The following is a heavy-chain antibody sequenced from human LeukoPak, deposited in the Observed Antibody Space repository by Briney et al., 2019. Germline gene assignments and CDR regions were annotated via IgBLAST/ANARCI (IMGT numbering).Heavy chain of an antibody. CDR1: GGSVSSASYY. Sequence: HPSETLSLTCTVSGGSVSSASYYWSWIRQPPGKGXXXXXXXXYTGSTNYNPSLKSRVTISLDTSKNQFSLKLSSVTAADTAVYYCARTQYCSSTSCYFGYFDYWGQGTLVTVSS. J-gene: IGHJ4*02. CDR3: ARTQYCSSTSCYFGYFDY. D-gene: IGHD2-2*01. CDR2: XXYTGST. V-gene: IGHV4-61*01.